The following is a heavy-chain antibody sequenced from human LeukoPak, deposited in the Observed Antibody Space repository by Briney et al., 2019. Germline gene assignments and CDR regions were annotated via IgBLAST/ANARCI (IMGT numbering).Heavy chain of an antibody. V-gene: IGHV3-23*01. D-gene: IGHD1-14*01. Sequence: GGSLRLSCAGSGFTFRSYGMSWVRQAPGKGLEWVSSISGYGDYTYNADSVQGRFTISGDNSKNTLYLQMNSLRAEDAAIYYCATSPDIEASGTLYYLDYWGQGTLVTVSS. J-gene: IGHJ4*02. CDR2: ISGYGDYT. CDR1: GFTFRSYG. CDR3: ATSPDIEASGTLYYLDY.